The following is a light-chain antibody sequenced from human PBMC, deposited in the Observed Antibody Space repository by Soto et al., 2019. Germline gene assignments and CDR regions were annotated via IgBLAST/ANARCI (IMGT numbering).Light chain of an antibody. CDR3: QQRSNWGFT. CDR2: DAS. J-gene: IGKJ3*01. CDR1: QNVSSY. Sequence: EIVLTQSPATLSLSPGERAILSCRASQNVSSYLAWYQQKPGQAPRLLIYDASNRATGIPARFSGSGSGTDFTLTISSLEPEDFAVYYCQQRSNWGFTFGPGTKVDIK. V-gene: IGKV3-11*01.